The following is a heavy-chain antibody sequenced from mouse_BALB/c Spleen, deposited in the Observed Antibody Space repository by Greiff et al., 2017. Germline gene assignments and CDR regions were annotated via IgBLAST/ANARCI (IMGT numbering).Heavy chain of an antibody. D-gene: IGHD1-1*01. Sequence: EVHLVESGGGLVKPGGSLKLSCAASGFTFSDYYMYWVRQTPEKRLEWVATISDGGSYTYYPDSVKGRFTISRDNAKNNLYLQMSSLKSEDTAMYYCARGGGITTVVDYFDYWGQGTTLTVSS. CDR1: GFTFSDYY. V-gene: IGHV5-4*02. CDR3: ARGGGITTVVDYFDY. J-gene: IGHJ2*01. CDR2: ISDGGSYT.